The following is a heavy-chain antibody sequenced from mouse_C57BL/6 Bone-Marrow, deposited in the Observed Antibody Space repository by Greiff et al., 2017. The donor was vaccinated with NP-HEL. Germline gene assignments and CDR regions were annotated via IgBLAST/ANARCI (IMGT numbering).Heavy chain of an antibody. Sequence: VQLQQSGAELVRPGASVKLSCTASGFNIKDYYMHWVKQRTEQGLEWIGRIDPEDGDTEYAPKFQGKATITADTSSNTAYLQLSSLTSEDTAVYYCARCDLWGPPCLMEVWGKGTTVTVSS. CDR2: IDPEDGDT. D-gene: IGHD6-1*01. CDR3: ARCDLWGPPCLMEV. J-gene: IGHJ1*03. CDR1: GFNIKDYY. V-gene: IGHV14-2*01.